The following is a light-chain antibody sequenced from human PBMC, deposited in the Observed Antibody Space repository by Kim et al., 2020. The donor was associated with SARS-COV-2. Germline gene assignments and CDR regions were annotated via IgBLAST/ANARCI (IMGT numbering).Light chain of an antibody. Sequence: SVTISCSGISNESYCSYYVSWYQQHPGRAPKVMIYDVNKRPSGVPDRFSGSRSGNTASLTISELQAEDEADYYCCSFGSPYIFRMFGGGTKLTVL. V-gene: IGLV2-11*03. CDR3: CSFGSPYIFRM. CDR1: SNESYCSYY. CDR2: DVN. J-gene: IGLJ3*02.